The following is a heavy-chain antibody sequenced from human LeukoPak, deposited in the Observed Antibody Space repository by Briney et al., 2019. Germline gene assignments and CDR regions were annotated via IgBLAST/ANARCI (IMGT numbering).Heavy chain of an antibody. J-gene: IGHJ1*01. CDR3: ARGGLGYCSGGSCSHEYFQH. D-gene: IGHD2-15*01. CDR1: GGSFSGYY. CDR2: INHSGST. V-gene: IGHV4-34*01. Sequence: PSETLSLTCAVYGGSFSGYYWSWIRQPPGKGLEWIGEINHSGSTNYNPSLKSRVTISLDTSKNQFSLKLSSVTAADTAVYDCARGGLGYCSGGSCSHEYFQHWGQGTLVTVSS.